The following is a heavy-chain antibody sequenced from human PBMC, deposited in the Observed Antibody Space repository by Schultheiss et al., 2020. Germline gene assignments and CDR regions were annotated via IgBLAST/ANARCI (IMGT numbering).Heavy chain of an antibody. CDR3: ARISPASDGNFDL. V-gene: IGHV3-23*01. J-gene: IGHJ2*01. CDR2: TGASGATT. CDR1: RFTFSSYP. Sequence: GRSLRLSCAASRFTFSSYPMGWVRQAPGKGLEWVSSTGASGATTYYADSVRGRFTISRDNSRDTLFLQMNTLRVEDTAAYYCARISPASDGNFDLWGRGTLVTGSS.